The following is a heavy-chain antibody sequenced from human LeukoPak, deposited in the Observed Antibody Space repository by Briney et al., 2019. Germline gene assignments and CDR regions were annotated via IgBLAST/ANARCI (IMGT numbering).Heavy chain of an antibody. CDR2: IKEDGSEK. D-gene: IGHD6-19*01. Sequence: GGSLRLSCAASGFTFSNNWMTWVRQAPGKGLEWVADIKEDGSEKNYVDSVKGRFTISRDNAKNSLYLQMNSLRAEDTAVYYCARDSGWYPVDYWGQGTLVTVSS. CDR3: ARDSGWYPVDY. J-gene: IGHJ4*02. V-gene: IGHV3-7*01. CDR1: GFTFSNNW.